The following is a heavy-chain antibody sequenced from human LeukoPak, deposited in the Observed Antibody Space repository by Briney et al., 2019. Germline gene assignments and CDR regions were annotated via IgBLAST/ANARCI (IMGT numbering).Heavy chain of an antibody. J-gene: IGHJ5*02. CDR3: ARHGHSNSSVYWFDP. CDR2: IYYSGST. D-gene: IGHD6-6*01. V-gene: IGHV4-39*01. Sequence: PSETLSLTCTVSGGSISSSSYYWGWIRQPPGKGLEWIGSIYYSGSTYYNPSLKSRVTISVDTSKNQFSLKLSSVTAADTAVYYCARHGHSNSSVYWFDPWGQGTLVTVSS. CDR1: GGSISSSSYY.